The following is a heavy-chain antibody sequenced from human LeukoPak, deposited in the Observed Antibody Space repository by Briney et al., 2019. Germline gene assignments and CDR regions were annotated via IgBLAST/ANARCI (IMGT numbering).Heavy chain of an antibody. J-gene: IGHJ4*02. D-gene: IGHD5-12*01. CDR1: GFTFSSYG. CDR2: ISYDGSNK. V-gene: IGHV3-30*19. CDR3: ARDGAGGGGYDGYYFDY. Sequence: GGSLRLSCAASGFTFSSYGMHWVRQAPGKGLEWVAVISYDGSNKYYADSVKGRFTISRDNSKNTLYPQMNSLRAEDTAVYYCARDGAGGGGYDGYYFDYWGQGALVTVSS.